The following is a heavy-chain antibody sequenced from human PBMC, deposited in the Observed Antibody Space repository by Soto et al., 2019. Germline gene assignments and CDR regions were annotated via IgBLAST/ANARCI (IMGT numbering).Heavy chain of an antibody. J-gene: IGHJ6*02. D-gene: IGHD3-3*01. CDR3: ARPFGVVPPYYYYGMDV. CDR2: INAGNGNT. Sequence: ASVKVSCKASGYTFTSYAMRWVRQAPGQRLEWMGWINAGNGNTKYSQKFQGRVTITRDTSASTAYMELSSLRSEDTAVYYCARPFGVVPPYYYYGMDVWGQGTTVTVSS. CDR1: GYTFTSYA. V-gene: IGHV1-3*01.